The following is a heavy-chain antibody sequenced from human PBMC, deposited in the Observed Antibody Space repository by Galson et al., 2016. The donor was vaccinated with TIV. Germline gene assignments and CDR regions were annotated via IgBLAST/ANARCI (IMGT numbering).Heavy chain of an antibody. V-gene: IGHV1-8*02. Sequence: SVKVPCKASGYTFTSYDINWVRQATGQGLEWMGWMNPNSGNTGYAHKFRGRVTMTRNTSVRTAYMELSSLRSEDTAVYYCARSGDYGDYWGQGTLVTVSS. CDR2: MNPNSGNT. CDR1: GYTFTSYD. CDR3: ARSGDYGDY. D-gene: IGHD4-17*01. J-gene: IGHJ4*02.